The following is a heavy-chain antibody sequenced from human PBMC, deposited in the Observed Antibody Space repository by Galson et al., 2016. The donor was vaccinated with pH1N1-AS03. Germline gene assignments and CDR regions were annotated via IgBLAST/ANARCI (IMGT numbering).Heavy chain of an antibody. CDR1: GFTFNIYA. D-gene: IGHD3/OR15-3a*01. CDR3: ARGTGSPHWFDP. V-gene: IGHV3-23*01. J-gene: IGHJ5*02. Sequence: SLRLSCAASGFTFNIYAMNRVRQAPGKGLGWVSGIGGIDSSTWYAESVKGRFTVSRDNSKNTVYLQLNSLRAEDTAIYYCARGTGSPHWFDPWGQGTFVTVSA. CDR2: IGGIDSST.